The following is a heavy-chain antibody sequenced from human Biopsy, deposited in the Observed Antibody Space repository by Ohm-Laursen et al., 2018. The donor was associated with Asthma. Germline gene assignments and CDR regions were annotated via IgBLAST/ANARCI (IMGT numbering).Heavy chain of an antibody. CDR2: VNTGNGDT. CDR3: ARTYYDFLTGQVKDVFGV. CDR1: GYTFINYA. V-gene: IGHV1-3*04. J-gene: IGHJ3*01. Sequence: GASVKVSCKASGYTFINYAIHWVRQAPGQRLEWMGWVNTGNGDTKYSQKFQGRVTITRDTSANTAYMELRSLRSEDTATYYCARTYYDFLTGQVKDVFGVWGQGTMVTVSS. D-gene: IGHD3-9*01.